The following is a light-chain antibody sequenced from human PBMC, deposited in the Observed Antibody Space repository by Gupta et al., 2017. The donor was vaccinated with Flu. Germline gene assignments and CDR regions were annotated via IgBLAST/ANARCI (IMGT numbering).Light chain of an antibody. CDR1: ETVLSKY. J-gene: IGKJ4*01. CDR3: QHEVNSRGT. V-gene: IGKV3-20*01. Sequence: GALFLSPGKSATRSCRASETVLSKYLAWYQQKPGHAPRLLIYVASTMATGVPDRFSGSGSGTEFSLTISRRESEDFAVYYCQHEVNSRGTFGRGTKVEI. CDR2: VAS.